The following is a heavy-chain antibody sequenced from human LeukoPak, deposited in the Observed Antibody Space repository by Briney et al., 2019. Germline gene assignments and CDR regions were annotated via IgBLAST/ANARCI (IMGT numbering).Heavy chain of an antibody. J-gene: IGHJ4*02. CDR2: IKQDGSEK. CDR3: ARVVPYCSTASCLRFLEWLVEYYFDY. V-gene: IGHV3-7*01. D-gene: IGHD3-3*01. Sequence: GGSLRLSCAASGFTFSSYWMSWVRQAPGKGLEWVANIKQDGSEKYYVDSVKGRFTISKDNAKNSLYLQMNSLRAEDTAVYYCARVVPYCSTASCLRFLEWLVEYYFDYWGQGTLVTVSS. CDR1: GFTFSSYW.